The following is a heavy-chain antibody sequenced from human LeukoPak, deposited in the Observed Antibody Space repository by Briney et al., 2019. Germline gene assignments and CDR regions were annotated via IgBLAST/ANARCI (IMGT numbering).Heavy chain of an antibody. Sequence: SETLSLTCTVSGGSISSYYWSWIRQPPGKGLEWIGYIYYSGSTNYNPSLKSRVTISVDTSKNQFSLKLSSVTAADTAVYYCARATYDFWSGYYMQDVWGKGTTVTVSS. D-gene: IGHD3-3*01. CDR2: IYYSGST. CDR1: GGSISSYY. V-gene: IGHV4-59*08. CDR3: ARATYDFWSGYYMQDV. J-gene: IGHJ6*04.